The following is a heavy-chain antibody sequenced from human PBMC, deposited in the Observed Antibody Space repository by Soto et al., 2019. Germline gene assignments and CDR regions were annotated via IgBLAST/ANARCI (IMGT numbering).Heavy chain of an antibody. Sequence: ASVKVSCKASGYTFTSYYMHWVRQAPGQGLEWMGIINPSGGSTSYAQKFQGRVTMTRDTSTSTVYMELSSLRSEDTAVYYCARDTVPRDTAMVSSNWFDPWGQGTLVTVSS. CDR2: INPSGGST. J-gene: IGHJ5*02. CDR3: ARDTVPRDTAMVSSNWFDP. V-gene: IGHV1-46*01. D-gene: IGHD5-18*01. CDR1: GYTFTSYY.